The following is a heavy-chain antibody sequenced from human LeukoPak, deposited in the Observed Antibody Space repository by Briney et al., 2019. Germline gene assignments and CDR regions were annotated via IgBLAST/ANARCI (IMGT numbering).Heavy chain of an antibody. J-gene: IGHJ4*02. CDR1: GYTFTSYG. V-gene: IGHV1-18*01. CDR2: ISAYNGNT. D-gene: IGHD6-19*01. Sequence: ASVKVSCKASGYTFTSYGISWGRQAPGQGLEWMGWISAYNGNTNYAQKLQGRVTMTTDTSTNTAYMELRSLRSDDTAVYYCARDSRSSGWTNFDYWGQGTLVTVSS. CDR3: ARDSRSSGWTNFDY.